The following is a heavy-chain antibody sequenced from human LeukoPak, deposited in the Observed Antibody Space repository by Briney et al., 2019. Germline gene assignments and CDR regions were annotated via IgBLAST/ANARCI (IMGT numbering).Heavy chain of an antibody. D-gene: IGHD5-18*01. CDR1: GFTFSSYA. V-gene: IGHV3-23*01. Sequence: DPGGSLRLSCAASGFTFSSYAMSWVRQAPGKGLEWVSAISGSGGSTYYADSVKGRFTISRDNSKNTLYLQMNSLRAEDTAVYHCAKGYSYGYYYYYMDVWGKGTTVTVSS. CDR2: ISGSGGST. CDR3: AKGYSYGYYYYYMDV. J-gene: IGHJ6*03.